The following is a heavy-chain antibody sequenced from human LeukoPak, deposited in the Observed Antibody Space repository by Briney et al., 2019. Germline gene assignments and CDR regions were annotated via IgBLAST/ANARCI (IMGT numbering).Heavy chain of an antibody. J-gene: IGHJ6*02. Sequence: ASVTVSCKASGGTFSNYAISWVRQAPGQGPEWMGGIIPMFGTTAYAQRFQGRITITADESTNTAYMELSSLGSEDTAVYYCARPYAPVKGRQEYYFSMDVWGQGTTVTVSS. V-gene: IGHV1-69*01. CDR1: GGTFSNYA. D-gene: IGHD2-2*01. CDR2: IIPMFGTT. CDR3: ARPYAPVKGRQEYYFSMDV.